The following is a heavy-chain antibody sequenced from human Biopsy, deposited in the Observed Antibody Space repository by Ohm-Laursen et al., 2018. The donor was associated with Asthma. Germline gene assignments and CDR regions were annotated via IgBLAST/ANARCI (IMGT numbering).Heavy chain of an antibody. CDR1: GYTFTSYD. J-gene: IGHJ4*02. D-gene: IGHD3-16*01. CDR3: TRWSLRVRDTSNDY. CDR2: MNPNSGNT. Sequence: ASVKVSCKVSGYTFTSYDINWVRQATGQGLEWMGWMNPNSGNTGYPQNFQGRVTMTRDTSISTAYMELSSLRSEDTAVYYCTRWSLRVRDTSNDYWGQGTLVTVSS. V-gene: IGHV1-8*01.